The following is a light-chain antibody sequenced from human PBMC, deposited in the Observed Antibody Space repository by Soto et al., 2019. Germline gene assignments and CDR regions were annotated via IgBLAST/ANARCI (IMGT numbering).Light chain of an antibody. J-gene: IGKJ1*01. CDR1: QSVSSN. CDR2: GAS. V-gene: IGKV3-15*01. Sequence: EIVMTQSPATLSVSPGERATLSCRASQSVSSNLAWYQQKPGQPPRLLIYGASTRATGIPARFSGSGSGTEFTLTISSLQSEDFEVHYCQQYNNWPPCTFGQGTKVDSK. CDR3: QQYNNWPPCT.